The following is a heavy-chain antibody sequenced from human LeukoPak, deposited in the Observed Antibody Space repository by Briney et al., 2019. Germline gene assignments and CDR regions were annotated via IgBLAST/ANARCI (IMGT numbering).Heavy chain of an antibody. CDR1: GGTFSSYA. J-gene: IGHJ4*02. CDR3: AGGDSSGYYGGY. V-gene: IGHV1-69*05. D-gene: IGHD3-22*01. Sequence: SVKVSCKASGGTFSSYAISWVRQAPGQGLEWMGRIIPIFGTANYAQKFQGRVTITTDESTSTAYMELSSLRSEDTAVYYCAGGDSSGYYGGYWGQGTLVTVSS. CDR2: IIPIFGTA.